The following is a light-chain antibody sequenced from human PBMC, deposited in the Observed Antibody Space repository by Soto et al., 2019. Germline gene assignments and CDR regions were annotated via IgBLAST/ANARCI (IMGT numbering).Light chain of an antibody. J-gene: IGKJ5*01. CDR3: QQRHMWPIT. CDR1: QSFRGL. V-gene: IGKV3-11*01. CDR2: DAY. Sequence: VLTRSPVTLSFSPGERATLSCRASQSFRGLLAWYQQKPGQAPRLLIYDAYNRATGIPPRFSGSGSGTDFTLTISSLEPEESAVYYCQQRHMWPITVGQGTRLDIK.